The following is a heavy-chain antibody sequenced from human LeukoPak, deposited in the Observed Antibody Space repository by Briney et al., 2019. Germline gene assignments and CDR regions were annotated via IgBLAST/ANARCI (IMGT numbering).Heavy chain of an antibody. CDR1: GGTFISYT. J-gene: IGHJ4*02. D-gene: IGHD3-3*01. CDR3: ARAILYDFWSGYYKYYFDY. CDR2: IIPILGIA. V-gene: IGHV1-69*02. Sequence: ASVKVSCKASGGTFISYTISWVRQAPGQGLEWRGRIIPILGIANDAKKFQGRVTITADKETSTAYMEVSSLRSEDTAVYYCARAILYDFWSGYYKYYFDYWGQGTLVTVSS.